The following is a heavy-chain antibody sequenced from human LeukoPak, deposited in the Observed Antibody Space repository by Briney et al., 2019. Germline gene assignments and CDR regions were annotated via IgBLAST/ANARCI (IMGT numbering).Heavy chain of an antibody. V-gene: IGHV4-59*02. CDR1: GGSVTDHY. CDR2: IYYTGT. CDR3: ASRKLGNDY. D-gene: IGHD7-27*01. J-gene: IGHJ4*02. Sequence: SETLSLTCTVSGGSVTDHYWSWIRQSPGKGLEWIGYIYYTGTSYNPSLKSRVTISADTSKNQFSLKLISVTAADTGVYYWASRKLGNDYWGQGTLVTVSS.